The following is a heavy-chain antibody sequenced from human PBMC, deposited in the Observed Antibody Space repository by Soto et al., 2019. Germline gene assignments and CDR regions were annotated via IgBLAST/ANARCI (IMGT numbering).Heavy chain of an antibody. Sequence: PGGSLRLSCAASGFTFSDYGMHWVRQAPGKGLEWMAVVWFDGSNTYYADSVKGRFTLSRDNSKNTLYLQMNGLRAEDTGVYYCARDPSHGSGSYLDYWGQGTLVTVSS. CDR1: GFTFSDYG. D-gene: IGHD3-10*01. V-gene: IGHV3-33*01. CDR2: VWFDGSNT. J-gene: IGHJ4*02. CDR3: ARDPSHGSGSYLDY.